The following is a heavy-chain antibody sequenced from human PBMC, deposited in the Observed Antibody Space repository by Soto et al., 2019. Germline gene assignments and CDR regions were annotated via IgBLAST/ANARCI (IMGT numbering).Heavy chain of an antibody. CDR1: GGSFSSYY. Sequence: QVQLQESGPGLVKPSETLSLSCTVSGGSFSSYYCNWVRKSAGKGLEWIARIYPTGSTTYNPSLKSRLTMSVDTSKNQFSLRLTSMTAADTAVYYCATGRSEIVPGAMDTWGQGTLVTVSS. CDR2: IYPTGST. D-gene: IGHD2-2*01. J-gene: IGHJ5*02. V-gene: IGHV4-4*07. CDR3: ATGRSEIVPGAMDT.